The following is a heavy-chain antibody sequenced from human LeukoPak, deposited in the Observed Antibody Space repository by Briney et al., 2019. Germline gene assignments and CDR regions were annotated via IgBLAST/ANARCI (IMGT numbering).Heavy chain of an antibody. J-gene: IGHJ6*03. V-gene: IGHV4-59*12. CDR3: ARAYSNYDSLYYYYMDV. D-gene: IGHD4-11*01. CDR2: IYYSVST. CDR1: GGSISSNY. Sequence: PSETLSLTCTVSGGSISSNYWSWVRQPPGKGLEWVGYIYYSVSTNYTPSLKSRVTISVDTSNNQFSLKLRYVTAADTAVYDCARAYSNYDSLYYYYMDVWGKGTTVTVSS.